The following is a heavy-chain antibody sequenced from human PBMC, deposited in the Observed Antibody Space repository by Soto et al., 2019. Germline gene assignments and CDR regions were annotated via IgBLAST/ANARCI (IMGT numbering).Heavy chain of an antibody. Sequence: QMQLVESGGGLVQPGRSLRLSCAASGFTFSHYGMHWVRQAPGKGLEWVAVIWNDGGTKFYADSVKGRFTISRDNSKNTLSLQMNSLGVDDSDVYFCASHDDYSDNAFDYWGRGHLVTVSS. D-gene: IGHD4-4*01. J-gene: IGHJ4*02. CDR1: GFTFSHYG. V-gene: IGHV3-33*01. CDR3: ASHDDYSDNAFDY. CDR2: IWNDGGTK.